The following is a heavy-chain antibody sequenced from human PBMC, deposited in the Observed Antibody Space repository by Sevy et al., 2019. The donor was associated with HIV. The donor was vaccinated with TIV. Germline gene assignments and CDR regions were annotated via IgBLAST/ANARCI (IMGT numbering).Heavy chain of an antibody. Sequence: ASVKVSCKASGYTFTSYDINWVRQATGQRLEWMGWMNPESGNTGSAQKFQGRVTMTRNTSISTGYMELSSLRSEDTAVYYCATTGMPYYYDSSGYLYWGQGTLVTVSS. D-gene: IGHD3-22*01. CDR2: MNPESGNT. J-gene: IGHJ4*02. V-gene: IGHV1-8*01. CDR3: ATTGMPYYYDSSGYLY. CDR1: GYTFTSYD.